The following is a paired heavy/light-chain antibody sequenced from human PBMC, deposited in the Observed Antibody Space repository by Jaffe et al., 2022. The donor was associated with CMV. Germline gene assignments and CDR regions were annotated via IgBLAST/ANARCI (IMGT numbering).Light chain of an antibody. J-gene: IGKJ2*01. Sequence: DIVMTQSPLSLPVTPGEPASISCRSSQSLLHSNGYNYLDWYLQKPGKSPQLLIYLGSNRASGVPDRFSGSGSGTDFTLKISRVEAEDVGVYYCMQALQTPITFGQGTKLEIK. CDR1: QSLLHSNGYNY. CDR3: MQALQTPIT. V-gene: IGKV2-28*01. CDR2: LGS.
Heavy chain of an antibody. CDR1: GGSISSSSYY. D-gene: IGHD3-3*01. CDR2: IYYSGST. CDR3: ARLKFLEWLFGKAYYYGMDV. Sequence: QLQLQESGPGLVKPSETLSLTCTVSGGSISSSSYYWGWIRQPPGKGLEWIGSIYYSGSTYYNPSLKSRVTISVDTSKNQFSLKLSSVTAADTAVYYCARLKFLEWLFGKAYYYGMDVWGQGTTVTVSS. J-gene: IGHJ6*02. V-gene: IGHV4-39*01.